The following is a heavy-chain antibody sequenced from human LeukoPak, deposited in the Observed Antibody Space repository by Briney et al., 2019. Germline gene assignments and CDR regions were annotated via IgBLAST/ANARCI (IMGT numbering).Heavy chain of an antibody. CDR2: ISTSSSTI. CDR1: GFTFTSYS. J-gene: IGHJ4*02. V-gene: IGHV3-48*04. Sequence: GGSLRLSCAASGFTFTSYSMNWVRQAPGKGLEWVSYISTSSSTIYYADSVKGRFTISRDNAKSSLFLQMNSLRVDDTAVYYCTREDYYYASGRWAQGTLVTVSS. CDR3: TREDYYYASGR. D-gene: IGHD3-10*01.